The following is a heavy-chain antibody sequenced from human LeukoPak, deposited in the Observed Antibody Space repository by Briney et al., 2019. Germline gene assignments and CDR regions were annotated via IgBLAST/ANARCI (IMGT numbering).Heavy chain of an antibody. J-gene: IGHJ3*02. V-gene: IGHV1-69*13. Sequence: GASVKVSCKASGGTFSSYAISWVRQAPGQGLEWMGGIIPIFGTANYAQKFQGRVTITADESTSTAYMELSSLRSEDTAVYYCARPLTYYYDSSGYYHDAFDIWGQGTIVTVSS. CDR3: ARPLTYYYDSSGYYHDAFDI. CDR2: IIPIFGTA. CDR1: GGTFSSYA. D-gene: IGHD3-22*01.